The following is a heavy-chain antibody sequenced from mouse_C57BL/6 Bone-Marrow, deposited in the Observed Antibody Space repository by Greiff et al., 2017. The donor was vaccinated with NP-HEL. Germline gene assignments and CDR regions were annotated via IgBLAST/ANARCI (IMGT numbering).Heavy chain of an antibody. CDR3: ARWTLYYAMDY. Sequence: QVQLQQSGAELARPGASVKLSCKASGYTFTSYGISWVKQRPGQGLEWIGEIYPRSGNTYYNEKFKGKATLTADKSSSTAYMELRSLTSEDSAVYFCARWTLYYAMDYWGQGTSVTVSS. V-gene: IGHV1-81*01. J-gene: IGHJ4*01. CDR2: IYPRSGNT. CDR1: GYTFTSYG.